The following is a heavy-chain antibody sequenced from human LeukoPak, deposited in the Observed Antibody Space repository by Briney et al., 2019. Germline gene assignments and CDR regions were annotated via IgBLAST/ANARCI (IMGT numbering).Heavy chain of an antibody. Sequence: GASVKVSCKASGYNFITSGISWVRQAPGQGLEWMGWISNFNGDTKYTQKVEGSVTMTTDTSTSTAYMELRSLRSDDTAVYYCARSKVVVTAIPDYWGQGTLVTVSS. V-gene: IGHV1-18*01. D-gene: IGHD2-21*02. CDR3: ARSKVVVTAIPDY. J-gene: IGHJ4*02. CDR1: GYNFITSG. CDR2: ISNFNGDT.